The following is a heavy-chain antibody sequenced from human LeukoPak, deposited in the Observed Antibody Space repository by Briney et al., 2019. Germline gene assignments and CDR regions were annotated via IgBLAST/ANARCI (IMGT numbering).Heavy chain of an antibody. CDR1: GFTFSSYW. CDR3: ARSGIAVAGYFDY. CDR2: IKQDGSEK. D-gene: IGHD6-19*01. Sequence: GGSLRLSCAASGFTFSSYWMSWVRQAPGKGLEWVANIKQDGSEKYYVDSVKGRFTISRDNSKNTLYLQMNSLRAEDTAVYYCARSGIAVAGYFDYWGQGTLVTVSS. V-gene: IGHV3-7*01. J-gene: IGHJ4*02.